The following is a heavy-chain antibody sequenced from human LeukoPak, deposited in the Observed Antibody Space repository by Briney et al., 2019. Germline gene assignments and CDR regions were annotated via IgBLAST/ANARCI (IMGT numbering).Heavy chain of an antibody. CDR3: ANTGG. CDR1: SLNY. V-gene: IGHV3-23*01. Sequence: PGGSLRLSCGDVSLNYMAWVRQAPGKGLEWVSAISTSGGSTYYADSVKGRFTISRDNSKNTLYLQMNSLRAEDTAVYYCANTGGWGQGTMVTVSS. J-gene: IGHJ3*01. CDR2: ISTSGGST.